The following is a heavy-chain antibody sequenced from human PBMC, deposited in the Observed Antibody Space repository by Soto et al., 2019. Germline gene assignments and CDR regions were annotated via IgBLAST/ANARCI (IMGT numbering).Heavy chain of an antibody. CDR1: GFSLSTSGVG. CDR2: IYWDDDK. J-gene: IGHJ4*02. CDR3: ARSPPGSAYDY. Sequence: QITLKESGPTLVKPTQTLTLTCTFSGFSLSTSGVGVGWIRQPPGKPLEWLALIYWDDDKRYSPSLSGRPTNTKDTSNNQVVLTMTNVDPVDTATYYCARSPPGSAYDYWGQGALVTVSS. V-gene: IGHV2-5*02. D-gene: IGHD3-22*01.